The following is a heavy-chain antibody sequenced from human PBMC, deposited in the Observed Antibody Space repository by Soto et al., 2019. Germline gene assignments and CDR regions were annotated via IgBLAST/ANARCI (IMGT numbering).Heavy chain of an antibody. CDR2: ISHTGSS. V-gene: IGHV4-30-4*01. J-gene: IGHJ5*02. Sequence: QVQLQESGPGLVKPSQTLSLTCTVSGGSVSSNDYYWSWVRQTTGKGPEWIGYISHTGSSHNDPSLDSRLTMSIDTSENQFSLELRSVTAADTAVYYCGRYNLLGIDAWGQGTQVTVSS. D-gene: IGHD1-1*01. CDR1: GGSVSSNDYY. CDR3: GRYNLLGIDA.